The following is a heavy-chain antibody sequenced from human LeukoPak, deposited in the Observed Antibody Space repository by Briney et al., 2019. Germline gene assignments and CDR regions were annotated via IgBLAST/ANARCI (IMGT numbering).Heavy chain of an antibody. D-gene: IGHD3-9*01. Sequence: PSETLSLTCGVSSGSISSSHYYWAWIRQPPGKGLGWIGSIYSTGSTYYNPSLRTRVTISVDKSNNEFSLKLSSVTAADTAVYYCARVVRPTGYYSSPKSGSFDFWGQGTLVSVSS. CDR2: IYSTGST. CDR3: ARVVRPTGYYSSPKSGSFDF. J-gene: IGHJ4*02. V-gene: IGHV4-39*01. CDR1: SGSISSSHYY.